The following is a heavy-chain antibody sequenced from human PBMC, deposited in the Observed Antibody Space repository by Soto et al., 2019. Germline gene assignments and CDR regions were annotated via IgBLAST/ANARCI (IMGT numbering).Heavy chain of an antibody. CDR3: ARDDVVGATYSAFDI. Sequence: ASVKVSCKASGYTFTSYAMHWVRQAPGQRLEWMGWINAGNGNTKYSQKFQGRVTITRDTSASTAYMELSSLRSEDTAVYYCARDDVVGATYSAFDIWGQGIMVTVSS. J-gene: IGHJ3*02. CDR2: INAGNGNT. CDR1: GYTFTSYA. D-gene: IGHD1-26*01. V-gene: IGHV1-3*01.